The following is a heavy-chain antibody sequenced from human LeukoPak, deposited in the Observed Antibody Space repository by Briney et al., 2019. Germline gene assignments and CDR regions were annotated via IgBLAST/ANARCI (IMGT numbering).Heavy chain of an antibody. V-gene: IGHV3-7*03. J-gene: IGHJ4*02. CDR2: IKQDGSEK. CDR1: GFTFSNYW. Sequence: PGGSLRLSCAASGFTFSNYWMSWLRQAPGKGLEGVANIKQDGSEKYYVDPVKGRFNISRDNAKNSLYLQMNSLRAEDTAVYYCARDRGWYSSGWYRYFDYWGQGTLVTVSS. CDR3: ARDRGWYSSGWYRYFDY. D-gene: IGHD6-19*01.